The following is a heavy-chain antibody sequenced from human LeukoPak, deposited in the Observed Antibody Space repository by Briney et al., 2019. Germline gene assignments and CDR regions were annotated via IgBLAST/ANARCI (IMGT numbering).Heavy chain of an antibody. CDR3: ARVTNWRDAFDI. V-gene: IGHV3-7*01. CDR2: IKQDGSEK. Sequence: GGSLRLSCAASGFTFSSYSMNWVRQAPGKGLEWVANIKQDGSEKYYVDSVKGRFTISRDNAKNSLYLQMNSLRAEDTAVYYCARVTNWRDAFDIWGQGTMVTVSS. CDR1: GFTFSSYS. J-gene: IGHJ3*02. D-gene: IGHD7-27*01.